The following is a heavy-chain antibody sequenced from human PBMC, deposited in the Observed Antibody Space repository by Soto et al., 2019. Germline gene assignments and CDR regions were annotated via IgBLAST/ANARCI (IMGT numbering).Heavy chain of an antibody. J-gene: IGHJ4*02. Sequence: ASVKVSCKACGYIFTYYYIHWVRQVAGQGLEWTGIINPNGGTTTYAQNFQGRVTMTRDTSTSTVYMELTSLTSEDTAIYYCVRVPYSSGYMYSLDYWSEGTRATVSS. V-gene: IGHV1-46*01. CDR1: GYIFTYYY. CDR3: VRVPYSSGYMYSLDY. D-gene: IGHD3-22*01. CDR2: INPNGGTT.